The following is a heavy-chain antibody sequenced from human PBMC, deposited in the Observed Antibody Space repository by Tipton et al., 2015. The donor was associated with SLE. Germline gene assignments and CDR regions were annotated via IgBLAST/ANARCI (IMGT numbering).Heavy chain of an antibody. CDR1: GGSISSSSYY. Sequence: GLVKPSETLSLTCTVPGGSISSSSYYWGWIRQPPGKGLEWIGSIYYSGSTYYNPSLKSRVTISVDTSKNQFPLKLSSVTAADTAVYYCRLITITSLFDYGGQGTLVTVSS. CDR3: RLITITSLFDY. J-gene: IGHJ4*02. CDR2: IYYSGST. D-gene: IGHD3-16*01. V-gene: IGHV4-39*06.